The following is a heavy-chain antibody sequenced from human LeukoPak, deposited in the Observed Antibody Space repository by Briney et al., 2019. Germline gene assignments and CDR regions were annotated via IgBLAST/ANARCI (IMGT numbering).Heavy chain of an antibody. D-gene: IGHD5-12*01. CDR2: IGSAGDT. Sequence: GGSLRLSCAASGFTFSSYDMHWVRQATGKGLEWVSAIGSAGDTYYPGSVKGRFTISRENAKNSLYLQMNSLRAGDTAVYYCARSYGGSYYFDSWGQGTLVTVSS. CDR1: GFTFSSYD. J-gene: IGHJ4*02. V-gene: IGHV3-13*01. CDR3: ARSYGGSYYFDS.